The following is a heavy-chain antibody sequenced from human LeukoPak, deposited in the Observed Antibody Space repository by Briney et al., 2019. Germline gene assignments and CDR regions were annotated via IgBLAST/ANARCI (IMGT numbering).Heavy chain of an antibody. CDR1: GGSISSYY. CDR3: ARGLLWPYYFDY. Sequence: KASETLSLTCTVSGGSISSYYWSWIRQPPGKGLEWIGYIYYSGSTNYNPSLKSRVTISVDTSKNQFSLKLSSVTAADTAVYYCARGLLWPYYFDYWGQGTLVTVSS. D-gene: IGHD2-2*01. V-gene: IGHV4-59*01. J-gene: IGHJ4*02. CDR2: IYYSGST.